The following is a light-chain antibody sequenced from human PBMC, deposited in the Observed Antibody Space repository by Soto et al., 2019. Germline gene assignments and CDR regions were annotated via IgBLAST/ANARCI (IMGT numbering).Light chain of an antibody. V-gene: IGKV1-5*03. CDR1: QSISSW. J-gene: IGKJ5*01. CDR2: KAS. Sequence: DIQMTQSPSTLSASVGDRVTITCRASQSISSWLAWYQQKPGKAPKLLIYKASSLESGVPSSFSGSGSGTGFTLTISSLQPDDFATYYCQHYNTYPITFGQGTRLEIK. CDR3: QHYNTYPIT.